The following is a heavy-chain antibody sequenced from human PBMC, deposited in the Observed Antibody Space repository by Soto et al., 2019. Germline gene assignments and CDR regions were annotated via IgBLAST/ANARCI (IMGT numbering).Heavy chain of an antibody. Sequence: QVQLVESGGGVVQPGRSLRLSCAASGFTFNNYGMHWVRQAPGKGLEWVATISNDGSDKYYADSVKGGLTISRDNSKNTVYLQMNSLRAEETAVYYCAKDQGIAASHGIDWGQGTMVTVSS. J-gene: IGHJ3*01. V-gene: IGHV3-30*18. D-gene: IGHD6-13*01. CDR1: GFTFNNYG. CDR3: AKDQGIAASHGID. CDR2: ISNDGSDK.